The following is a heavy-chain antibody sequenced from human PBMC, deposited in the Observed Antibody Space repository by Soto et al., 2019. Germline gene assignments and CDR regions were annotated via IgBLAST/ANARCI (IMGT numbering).Heavy chain of an antibody. CDR2: ISYDGSNK. J-gene: IGHJ4*02. Sequence: GGSLRLSCAASGFTFSSYAMHWVRQAPGKGLEWVAVISYDGSNKYYADSVKGRFTISRDNSKNTLYLQMNSLRAEDTAVYYCARAGYCTNGVCYTPVGPPHRYFDYWGQGTLVTVSS. CDR1: GFTFSSYA. D-gene: IGHD2-8*01. V-gene: IGHV3-30-3*01. CDR3: ARAGYCTNGVCYTPVGPPHRYFDY.